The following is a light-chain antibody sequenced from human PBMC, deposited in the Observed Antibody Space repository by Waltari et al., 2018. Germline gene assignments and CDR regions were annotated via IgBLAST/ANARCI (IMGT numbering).Light chain of an antibody. V-gene: IGKV3-20*01. J-gene: IGKJ2*01. CDR3: QQYGSSLYT. CDR1: QSVSSSY. Sequence: ELVLTQSPGTLSWSPGERATLSCRGSQSVSSSYLAWYQQKPGQPPRLLIYGASSMATGVPARFSGSGSGTDFTLTISRLEPEDFAVYYCQQYGSSLYTFGQGTKLEIK. CDR2: GAS.